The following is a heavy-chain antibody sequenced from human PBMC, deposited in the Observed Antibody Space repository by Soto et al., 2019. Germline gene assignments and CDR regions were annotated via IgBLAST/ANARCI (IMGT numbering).Heavy chain of an antibody. CDR2: GSYSGTT. CDR3: ARGATLTQYAY. Sequence: SETLSLTCTVSGVSVNSGSFYWAWIRQPPGKGLEWIGFGSYSGTTNYKPSLKSRVTISVDTSRSQISLKVTSLTAADTAVYYCARGATLTQYAYWCQGTLVT. D-gene: IGHD2-2*01. V-gene: IGHV4-61*01. J-gene: IGHJ4*02. CDR1: GVSVNSGSFY.